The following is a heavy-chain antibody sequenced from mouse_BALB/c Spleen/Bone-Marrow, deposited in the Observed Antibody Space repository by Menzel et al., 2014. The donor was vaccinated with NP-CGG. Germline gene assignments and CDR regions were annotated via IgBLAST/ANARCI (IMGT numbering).Heavy chain of an antibody. Sequence: EVRLMESGGGLVKPGGSLKLSCAASGFTFSSYAMSWVRQTPEKRLEWVATISSGGSYTYYPDSAKGRFTISRDNAKNTLYLQMSSLRSEDTAMYYCATHGRYDGAWFAYWGQGTLVTVSA. CDR1: GFTFSSYA. V-gene: IGHV5-9-1*01. CDR3: ATHGRYDGAWFAY. J-gene: IGHJ3*01. D-gene: IGHD2-14*01. CDR2: ISSGGSYT.